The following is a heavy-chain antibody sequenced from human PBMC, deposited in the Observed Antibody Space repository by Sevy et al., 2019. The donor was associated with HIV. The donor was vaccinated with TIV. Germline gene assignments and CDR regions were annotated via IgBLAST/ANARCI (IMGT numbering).Heavy chain of an antibody. Sequence: GGSLRLSCAASGFTFSSYSMNWVRQAPGKGLEWVSSISSSSSYIYYADSVKGRFTISRDNAKNSLYLQMNSLRAEDTAVYYCARVDPPGIAVPGTLNYWGQGTLVTVSS. D-gene: IGHD6-19*01. CDR2: ISSSSSYI. CDR1: GFTFSSYS. V-gene: IGHV3-21*01. CDR3: ARVDPPGIAVPGTLNY. J-gene: IGHJ4*02.